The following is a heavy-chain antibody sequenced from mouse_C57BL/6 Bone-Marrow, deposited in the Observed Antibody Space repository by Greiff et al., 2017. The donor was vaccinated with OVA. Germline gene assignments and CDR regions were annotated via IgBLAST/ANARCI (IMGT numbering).Heavy chain of an antibody. CDR1: GYTFTSYW. D-gene: IGHD2-3*01. CDR3: SREVYDGYLAWFAY. V-gene: IGHV1-52*01. Sequence: QVQLQQPGAELVRPGSSVKLSCKASGYTFTSYWMHWVKPRPIQGLEWIGNIDPSDSEPHYNQKFKDKATWTVDTSSSTAYMRLSSLTSEDSAVYYCSREVYDGYLAWFAYWGQGTLVTVSA. CDR2: IDPSDSEP. J-gene: IGHJ3*01.